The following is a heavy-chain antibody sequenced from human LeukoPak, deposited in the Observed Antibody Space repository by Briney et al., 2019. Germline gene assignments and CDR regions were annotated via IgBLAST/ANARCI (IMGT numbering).Heavy chain of an antibody. CDR3: AKGPNPLGGMDV. Sequence: SGGSLRLSCAASGFTFDDYAMHWVRQAPGKGLEWVSLISWDGGSTYYADSVKGRFTISRDNSKNSLYLQMNSLRAEDTALYYCAKGPNPLGGMDVWGQGTTVTVSS. V-gene: IGHV3-43D*03. J-gene: IGHJ6*02. D-gene: IGHD3-16*02. CDR2: ISWDGGST. CDR1: GFTFDDYA.